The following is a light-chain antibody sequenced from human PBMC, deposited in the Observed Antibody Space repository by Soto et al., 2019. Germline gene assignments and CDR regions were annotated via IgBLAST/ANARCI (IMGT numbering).Light chain of an antibody. Sequence: EIVLTQSPGTLSLSPGERATLSCRASQSVSSSYLAWYQQKPGQAPRLLIYGASSRATGIPDRFSGSGSGTDFNLTINRLEPEDFAVYSCQQYGSSPLPFGQGTKVEIK. CDR1: QSVSSSY. V-gene: IGKV3-20*01. CDR3: QQYGSSPLP. CDR2: GAS. J-gene: IGKJ1*01.